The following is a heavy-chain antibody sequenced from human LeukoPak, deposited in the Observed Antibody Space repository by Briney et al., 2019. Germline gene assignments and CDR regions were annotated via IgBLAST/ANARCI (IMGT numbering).Heavy chain of an antibody. V-gene: IGHV1-18*01. J-gene: IGHJ4*02. CDR3: ARGRGRNSGNNYDSSGYYDY. D-gene: IGHD3-22*01. CDR2: ISAYNGNT. CDR1: GYTFTSYG. Sequence: GASVNVSCKPSGYTFTSYGISWVRQAPGQGLEWMGWISAYNGNTNYAQKFQGGVTMTTETSTSTAYMELRSLRSDDTAVYYCARGRGRNSGNNYDSSGYYDYWGQGALVTVSS.